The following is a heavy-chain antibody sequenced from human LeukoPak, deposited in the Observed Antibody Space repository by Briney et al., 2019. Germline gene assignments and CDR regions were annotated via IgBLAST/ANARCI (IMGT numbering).Heavy chain of an antibody. CDR3: ARVRDGYNY. D-gene: IGHD5-24*01. V-gene: IGHV1-18*01. J-gene: IGHJ4*02. CDR1: GYTFTSYG. Sequence: GASVSVSCKASGYTFTSYGIRGVRQAPGQGLEGMGGISAYNGNTNYAQKPQGRGTIKRETSTNRAYREGGSRRCDDTAVYYCARVRDGYNYWGQGTLVTVSS. CDR2: ISAYNGNT.